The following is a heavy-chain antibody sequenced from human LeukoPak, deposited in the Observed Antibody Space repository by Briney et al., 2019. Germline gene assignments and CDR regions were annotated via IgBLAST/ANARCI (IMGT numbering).Heavy chain of an antibody. Sequence: GGSLRLSCAASGFTVSSSYMSWVRQAPGKGLEWVSMLYSGGTTYYADSVKGRFTISRDNSKNSLYLQMNSLRAEDTAVYYCARGLVGATGLFDIWGQGTMVTVSS. CDR3: ARGLVGATGLFDI. CDR2: LYSGGTT. D-gene: IGHD1-26*01. V-gene: IGHV3-53*01. CDR1: GFTVSSSY. J-gene: IGHJ3*02.